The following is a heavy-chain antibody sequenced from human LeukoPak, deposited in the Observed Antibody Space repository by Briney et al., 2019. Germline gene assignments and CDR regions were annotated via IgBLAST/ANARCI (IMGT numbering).Heavy chain of an antibody. D-gene: IGHD6-13*01. CDR3: AREFRYYSSSWYGPDY. CDR1: GYSISSADY. CDR2: MYHGGST. J-gene: IGHJ4*02. Sequence: PSETLSLTCTVSGYSISSADYWGWIRQPPGKGLEWIGSMYHGGSTHYNPSLKSRVTISVDTSKNQFSLKLSSVTAADTAVYYCAREFRYYSSSWYGPDYWGQGTLVTVSS. V-gene: IGHV4-38-2*02.